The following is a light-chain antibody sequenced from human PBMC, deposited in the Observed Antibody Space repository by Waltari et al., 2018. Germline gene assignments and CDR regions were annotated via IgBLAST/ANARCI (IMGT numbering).Light chain of an antibody. CDR3: AAWDDSLSGRV. J-gene: IGLJ3*02. CDR1: SSNIGSNY. V-gene: IGLV1-47*01. Sequence: QSVLTQPPSASGTPGQRVTISCSGSSSNIGSNYVYWYQQLPGTAPKLLIYRNNYRPSGVPDRFSGSKSVTSAALAISGLRSEDEADYYCAAWDDSLSGRVFGGGTKLTVL. CDR2: RNN.